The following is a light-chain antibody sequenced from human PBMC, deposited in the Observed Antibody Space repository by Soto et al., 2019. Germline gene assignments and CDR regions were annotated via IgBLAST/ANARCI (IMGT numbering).Light chain of an antibody. Sequence: QSALTQPASVSGSPGQSITISCTGTSSDVGGYNYVSWYQQHPGKAPKLMIYDVSSRPSGVSNRFSGSKSGNTASLTISGLQAEDEADYYCSSYTSSSTYNYVFGTGTKVTVL. CDR2: DVS. J-gene: IGLJ1*01. V-gene: IGLV2-14*01. CDR3: SSYTSSSTYNYV. CDR1: SSDVGGYNY.